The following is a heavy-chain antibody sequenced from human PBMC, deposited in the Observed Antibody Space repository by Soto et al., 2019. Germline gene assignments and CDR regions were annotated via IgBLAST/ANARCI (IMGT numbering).Heavy chain of an antibody. V-gene: IGHV4-4*02. Sequence: SETLSLTCAVSGGSISSSNWWSWVRQPPGKGLEWIGEIYHSGITNYNPSLKSRVTISVDKSKNQFSLKLSSVTAADTAVYYCARFGQWLFGFDYWGQGTLVTVSS. CDR3: ARFGQWLFGFDY. J-gene: IGHJ4*02. CDR2: IYHSGIT. D-gene: IGHD6-19*01. CDR1: GGSISSSNW.